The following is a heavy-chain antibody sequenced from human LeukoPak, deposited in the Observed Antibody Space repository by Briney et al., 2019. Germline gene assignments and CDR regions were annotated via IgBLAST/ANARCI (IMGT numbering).Heavy chain of an antibody. CDR2: ISSNGGST. Sequence: AGGSLRLSCTVSGFSISMYPMYWVRQAPGKGLEYVSAISSNGGSTYYANSVKGRFTISRDNSKNRLNLQMDSLRTEDTAVYYCARTFLSGDGYKVGYFDYWGQGTLVTVSS. CDR3: ARTFLSGDGYKVGYFDY. V-gene: IGHV3-64*01. CDR1: GFSISMYP. D-gene: IGHD5-24*01. J-gene: IGHJ4*02.